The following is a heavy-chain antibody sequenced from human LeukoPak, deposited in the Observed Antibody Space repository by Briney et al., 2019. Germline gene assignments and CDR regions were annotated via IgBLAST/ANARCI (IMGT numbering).Heavy chain of an antibody. Sequence: ASVKVSCKASGYTFTSYGISWVRQAPGQGLEWMGWFSAYNGNTNYAQKLQGRVTMTTDTSTSTAYMELRSLRSDDTAVYYCARSGYSSSWYALGYYYYNMDVWGKGTTVNVSS. CDR3: ARSGYSSSWYALGYYYYNMDV. D-gene: IGHD6-13*01. V-gene: IGHV1-18*01. CDR2: FSAYNGNT. J-gene: IGHJ6*03. CDR1: GYTFTSYG.